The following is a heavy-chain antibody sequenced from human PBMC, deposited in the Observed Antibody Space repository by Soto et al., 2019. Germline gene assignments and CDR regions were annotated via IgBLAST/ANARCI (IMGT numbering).Heavy chain of an antibody. CDR1: GFTFSSYA. CDR2: ISGSGGST. Sequence: PGGSLRLSCAASGFTFSSYAMSWVRKAPGKGLEWVSAISGSGGSTYYADSVKGRFTISRDNSKNTLYLQMNSLRAEDTAVYYCAKGGVLRYFDWLLTSAFDIWGQGTMVTVSS. D-gene: IGHD3-9*01. J-gene: IGHJ3*02. V-gene: IGHV3-23*01. CDR3: AKGGVLRYFDWLLTSAFDI.